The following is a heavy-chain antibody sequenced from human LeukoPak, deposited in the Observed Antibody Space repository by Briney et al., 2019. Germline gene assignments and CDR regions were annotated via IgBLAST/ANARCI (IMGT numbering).Heavy chain of an antibody. J-gene: IGHJ3*02. D-gene: IGHD2-2*01. Sequence: ASVKVSCKASGGTFSSYAISWVRQAPGQGLEWMGGIIPIFGTANYAQKFQGRVTITADESTSTAYMELSSLSSEDTAVYYCARGAQDCSSTSCLDDAFDIWGQGTMVTVSS. CDR3: ARGAQDCSSTSCLDDAFDI. CDR1: GGTFSSYA. V-gene: IGHV1-69*13. CDR2: IIPIFGTA.